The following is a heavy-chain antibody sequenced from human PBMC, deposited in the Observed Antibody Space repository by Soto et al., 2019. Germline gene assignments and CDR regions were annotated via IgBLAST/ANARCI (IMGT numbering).Heavy chain of an antibody. Sequence: QVQLVQSGAEVKKPGASVKVSCKASGYTFSSYDINWIRQAPGQGLEWMGWMNGNSGNTGYEHNFQGRVTMTRDTSMCTAYMELYSLTSEDTAIYYCARRTIAHCYFDLWGRGTLVTVSS. CDR2: MNGNSGNT. J-gene: IGHJ2*01. V-gene: IGHV1-8*01. D-gene: IGHD2-21*01. CDR3: ARRTIAHCYFDL. CDR1: GYTFSSYD.